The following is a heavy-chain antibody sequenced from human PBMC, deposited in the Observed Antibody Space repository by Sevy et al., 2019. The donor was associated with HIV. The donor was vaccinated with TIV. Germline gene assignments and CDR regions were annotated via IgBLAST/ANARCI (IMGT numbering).Heavy chain of an antibody. V-gene: IGHV3-11*01. Sequence: GGSLRLSCATSGFIFSDYYMSWVRQAPGKGLEWVSYISNSGTTIHYADSVKGRFTISRDNGKNSLYLQMNSLRAEDKAMYQCARTRGPYSTSSRYYFDYWGQGILVTVSS. J-gene: IGHJ4*02. CDR3: ARTRGPYSTSSRYYFDY. CDR1: GFIFSDYY. CDR2: ISNSGTTI. D-gene: IGHD2-8*01.